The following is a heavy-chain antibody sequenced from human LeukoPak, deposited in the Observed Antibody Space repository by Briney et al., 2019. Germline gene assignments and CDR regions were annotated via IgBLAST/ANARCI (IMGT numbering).Heavy chain of an antibody. Sequence: SETLSLTCAVYGGSFSGYYWSWIRQPPGKGLEWIGEINHSGSTNYNPSLKSRVTISVDTSKNQFSLKLSSVTAADTAVYYCARAGGYSYGWRLRQGYFDYWGQGTLVTVSP. CDR1: GGSFSGYY. J-gene: IGHJ4*02. CDR2: INHSGST. CDR3: ARAGGYSYGWRLRQGYFDY. V-gene: IGHV4-34*01. D-gene: IGHD5-18*01.